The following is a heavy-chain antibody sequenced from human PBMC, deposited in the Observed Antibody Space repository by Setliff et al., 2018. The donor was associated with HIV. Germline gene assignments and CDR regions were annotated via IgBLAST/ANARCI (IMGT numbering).Heavy chain of an antibody. D-gene: IGHD1-1*01. V-gene: IGHV7-4-1*02. Sequence: GASVKVSCKASGYNFTNYGINWVRQDPGQGLEWMGWINTNTGYTTYAQAFRGRFVFSLDTSVSTAYLEISSLEAEDTAVYFCARVRTSYNFWVGDVFDPWGQGTLVTVSS. J-gene: IGHJ5*02. CDR1: GYNFTNYG. CDR3: ARVRTSYNFWVGDVFDP. CDR2: INTNTGYT.